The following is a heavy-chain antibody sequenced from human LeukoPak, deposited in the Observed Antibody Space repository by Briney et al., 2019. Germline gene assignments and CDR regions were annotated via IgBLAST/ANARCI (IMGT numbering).Heavy chain of an antibody. CDR1: GFSFCAYY. J-gene: IGHJ4*02. Sequence: GGSLRLSCAASGFSFCAYYMSWVRQAPGKGLEWVSHISSSGRTIYYADSVKGRFTITRNNAKNSLYLQMNSLRAEDTAMYSCARPDCSSTSCYEFDSWGQGTLVTVSS. D-gene: IGHD2-2*01. CDR3: ARPDCSSTSCYEFDS. V-gene: IGHV3-11*04. CDR2: ISSSGRTI.